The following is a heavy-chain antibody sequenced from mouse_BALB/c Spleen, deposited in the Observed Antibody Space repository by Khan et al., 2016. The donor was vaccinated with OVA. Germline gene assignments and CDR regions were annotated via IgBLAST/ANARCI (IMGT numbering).Heavy chain of an antibody. V-gene: IGHV2-3*01. CDR1: GLSLTNYG. Sequence: QVQLKQSGPGLVAPSQSLSITCTVSGLSLTNYGISWIRQPPGKGLEWLGVIWGDGSTNYHSALISRLSINKDNSKSQVFLKLNSLQNDDTATYYCAIIYYGYDWFTYWGQGTLVTVSA. CDR3: AIIYYGYDWFTY. J-gene: IGHJ3*01. CDR2: IWGDGST. D-gene: IGHD2-2*01.